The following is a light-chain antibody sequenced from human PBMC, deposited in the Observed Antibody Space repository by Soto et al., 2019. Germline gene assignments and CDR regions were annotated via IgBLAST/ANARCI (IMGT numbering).Light chain of an antibody. J-gene: IGLJ1*01. V-gene: IGLV2-14*03. CDR2: DVS. CDR3: SSYTTSSTPHYV. Sequence: QSVLTQPASVSGSPGQSITISCTGTSSDVGVYNSVSWYQHHPGKAPKLMIFDVSDRPSGVSSRFSGSKSGNTASLTISGLQAEDEADYYCSSYTTSSTPHYVFGPGTKLIVL. CDR1: SSDVGVYNS.